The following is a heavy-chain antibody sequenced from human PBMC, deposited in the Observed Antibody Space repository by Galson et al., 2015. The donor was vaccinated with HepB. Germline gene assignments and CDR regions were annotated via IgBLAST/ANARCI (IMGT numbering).Heavy chain of an antibody. CDR1: GGTFSSYT. CDR2: IIPILGIA. J-gene: IGHJ6*02. CDR3: ARARPGIAAAGLYYYYGMDV. V-gene: IGHV1-69*02. D-gene: IGHD6-13*01. Sequence: SVKVSCKASGGTFSSYTISWVRQAPGQGLEWMGRIIPILGIANYAQKFQGRVTITADKSTSTAYMELSSLRSEDTAVYYCARARPGIAAAGLYYYYGMDVWGQGTTVTVSS.